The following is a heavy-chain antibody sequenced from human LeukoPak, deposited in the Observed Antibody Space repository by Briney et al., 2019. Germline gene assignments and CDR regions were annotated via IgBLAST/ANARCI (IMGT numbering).Heavy chain of an antibody. CDR3: AKPSGVEIAVAES. D-gene: IGHD6-19*01. Sequence: GRSLRLSCAASGFTFSSYAMHWVRQAPGKGLEWVAVISYDGSNKYYADSVKGRFTISRDNSKNTLYLQMNSLRAEDTAVYYCAKPSGVEIAVAESWGQGTLVTVSS. CDR1: GFTFSSYA. J-gene: IGHJ5*02. V-gene: IGHV3-30-3*02. CDR2: ISYDGSNK.